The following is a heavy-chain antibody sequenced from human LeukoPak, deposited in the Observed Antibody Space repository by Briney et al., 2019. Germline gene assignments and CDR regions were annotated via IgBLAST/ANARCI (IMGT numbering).Heavy chain of an antibody. CDR3: ASGSGSYRTPYYYMDV. Sequence: GGSLRLSCVASGFTVSSNYMSWVRQAPGKGLEWVSVIYSGGSTYYADSVKGRFTISRDNSKNTLYLQMNSLRAEDTAVYYCASGSGSYRTPYYYMDVWGTETTVTVSS. D-gene: IGHD3-10*01. CDR1: GFTVSSNY. V-gene: IGHV3-53*01. CDR2: IYSGGST. J-gene: IGHJ6*03.